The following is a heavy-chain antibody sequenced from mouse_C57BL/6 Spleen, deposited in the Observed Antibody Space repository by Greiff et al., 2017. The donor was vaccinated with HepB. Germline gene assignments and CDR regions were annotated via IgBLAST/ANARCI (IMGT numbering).Heavy chain of an antibody. D-gene: IGHD3-3*01. Sequence: DVKLVESGGDLVKPGGSLKLSCAASGFTFSSYGMSWVRQTPDKRLEWVATISSGGSYTYYPDSVKGRFTISRDNAKNTLYLQMSSLKSEDTAMYYCAREEGTLFAYWGQGTLVTVSA. CDR3: AREEGTLFAY. CDR1: GFTFSSYG. CDR2: ISSGGSYT. J-gene: IGHJ3*01. V-gene: IGHV5-6*02.